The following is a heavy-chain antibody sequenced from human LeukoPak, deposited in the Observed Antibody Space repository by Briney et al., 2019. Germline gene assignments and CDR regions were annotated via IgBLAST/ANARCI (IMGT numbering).Heavy chain of an antibody. CDR3: AKGCGATCFSDFDY. D-gene: IGHD2-15*01. Sequence: GGSLRLSCAASGFTFRRYAMSWVRQAPGKALEWVSTISGSGDYTYYADSVKGRFTISRDNSKNTLSLQMNSLRAEDTAVYYCAKGCGATCFSDFDYWGQGTLVTVSS. V-gene: IGHV3-23*01. J-gene: IGHJ4*02. CDR1: GFTFRRYA. CDR2: ISGSGDYT.